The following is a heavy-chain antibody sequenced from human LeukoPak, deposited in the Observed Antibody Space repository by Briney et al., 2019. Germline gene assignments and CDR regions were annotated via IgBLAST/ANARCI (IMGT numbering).Heavy chain of an antibody. V-gene: IGHV4-59*01. CDR3: ARVSAAAGSTWFDP. CDR1: GGSISSYY. D-gene: IGHD6-13*01. CDR2: IYYSGTT. J-gene: IGHJ5*02. Sequence: SEILSLTCTVSGGSISSYYWSWIRQPPGEGLEWIGYIYYSGTTNYNSSLKSRVTISVDTSKNQFSLKLSSVTAADTAVYYCARVSAAAGSTWFDPWGQGTLVTVSS.